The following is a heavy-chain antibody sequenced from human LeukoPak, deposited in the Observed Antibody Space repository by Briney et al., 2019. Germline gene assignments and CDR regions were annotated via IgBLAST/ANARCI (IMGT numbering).Heavy chain of an antibody. CDR3: AREQLGYGSGSYGAFDI. V-gene: IGHV3-48*01. Sequence: GGSLRLSCAASGFTFSSYSMNWVRQAPGKGLEWVSYISSSSSTIYYADSVKGRFTISRDNAKNSLYLQMNSLRAEDTAVYYCAREQLGYGSGSYGAFDIWGQGTMVTVSS. J-gene: IGHJ3*02. CDR1: GFTFSSYS. CDR2: ISSSSSTI. D-gene: IGHD3-10*01.